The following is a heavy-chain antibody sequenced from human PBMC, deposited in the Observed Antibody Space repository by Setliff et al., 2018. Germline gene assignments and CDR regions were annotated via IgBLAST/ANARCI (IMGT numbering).Heavy chain of an antibody. Sequence: PGESLKISCAASGFTFSTYAMHWVRQAPGKGLEWVAVTSYDGINKYHADSVKGRFAISRDNSKNTLYLQMNTLRTEDTAVYYCARDPPGPNYNFWSGYPDYWGQGTLVTVSS. CDR3: ARDPPGPNYNFWSGYPDY. V-gene: IGHV3-30*01. CDR1: GFTFSTYA. J-gene: IGHJ4*02. D-gene: IGHD3-3*01. CDR2: TSYDGINK.